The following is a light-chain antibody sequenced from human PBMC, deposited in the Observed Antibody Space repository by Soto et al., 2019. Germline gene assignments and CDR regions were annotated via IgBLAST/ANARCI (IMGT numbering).Light chain of an antibody. J-gene: IGKJ3*01. CDR2: GAS. CDR3: HQYGSSPPFT. Sequence: EIVLTQSPGTLSLSPGERATLSCRASQSVSSSYLAWYQQTPGQAPRLLIYGASSRATGIPDRFSGSGSGTDFTLTISRLEPEDFAVYYCHQYGSSPPFTFGPGTKVDIK. CDR1: QSVSSSY. V-gene: IGKV3-20*01.